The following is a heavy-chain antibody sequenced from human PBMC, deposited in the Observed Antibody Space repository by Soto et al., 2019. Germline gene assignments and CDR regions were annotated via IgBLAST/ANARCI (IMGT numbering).Heavy chain of an antibody. V-gene: IGHV3-30-3*01. J-gene: IGHJ4*02. CDR1: GFPFSSYA. D-gene: IGHD2-15*01. CDR2: ISYDGTNK. Sequence: QVQLVESGGGVVQPGRSLRLSCAASGFPFSSYAMHWVRQVPGKGLEWVALISYDGTNKYYADSVKGRFTISRDNSKNTLYLQMNSLRAEDTAVYYCAGSQYCSVGSCSSNWGQGTLVTVSS. CDR3: AGSQYCSVGSCSSN.